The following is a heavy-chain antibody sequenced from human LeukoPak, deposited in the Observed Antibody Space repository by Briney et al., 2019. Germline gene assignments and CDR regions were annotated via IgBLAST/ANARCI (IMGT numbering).Heavy chain of an antibody. CDR1: GFTFSSYA. J-gene: IGHJ4*02. D-gene: IGHD5-18*01. Sequence: GGSLRLSCAASGFTFSSYAMSWVRQAPGKGLEWVSAISGSGGSTYYADSVKGRFTISRDNSKNTLYLQMNSLRTEDTALYYCAKDIWGYDYGNFDYWGQGTLVTVSS. CDR2: ISGSGGST. CDR3: AKDIWGYDYGNFDY. V-gene: IGHV3-23*01.